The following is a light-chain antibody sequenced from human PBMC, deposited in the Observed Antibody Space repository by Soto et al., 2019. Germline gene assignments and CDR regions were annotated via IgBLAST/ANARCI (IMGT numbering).Light chain of an antibody. J-gene: IGKJ4*01. CDR2: GAS. Sequence: EIVMTQSPATLSVSPGERATLSCRASQSVSTNLAWYQQKPGLAPRLLIYGASTRATGIPARFSGSGSGSEFTLTISSLQSEDFAVYYCQQYNNWPPLTFGRGTKVEIK. CDR3: QQYNNWPPLT. V-gene: IGKV3-15*01. CDR1: QSVSTN.